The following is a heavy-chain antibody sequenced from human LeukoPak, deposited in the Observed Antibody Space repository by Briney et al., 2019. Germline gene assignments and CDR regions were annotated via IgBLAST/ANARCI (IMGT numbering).Heavy chain of an antibody. CDR3: ARESHTEGWFDP. CDR2: IYYSGST. Sequence: SETLSLTCTVSGGSISSGGYYWSWIRQHPGKGLEWIGYIYYSGSTYYNPSLKSRVTISVDTSKNQFSLKLSSVTAADTAVYCCARESHTEGWFDPWVQGTLVTVSS. V-gene: IGHV4-31*03. CDR1: GGSISSGGYY. J-gene: IGHJ5*02.